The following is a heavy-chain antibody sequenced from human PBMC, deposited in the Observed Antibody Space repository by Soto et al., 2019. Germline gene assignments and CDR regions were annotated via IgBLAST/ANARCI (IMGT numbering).Heavy chain of an antibody. CDR3: AKDDCSHHRCYRRRAFDV. D-gene: IGHD2-21*01. J-gene: IGHJ3*01. CDR1: GFAFSGYG. V-gene: IGHV3-30*18. Sequence: QVQLVESGGGVVQPGRSLRLSCAASGFAFSGYGMHWVRQAPGEGLEWVALISFDGSNKFYADSVKVRLTISRDNSENTVCLEMTSMRTEDTGVFYCAKDDCSHHRCYRRRAFDVWGQGTMVTVSS. CDR2: ISFDGSNK.